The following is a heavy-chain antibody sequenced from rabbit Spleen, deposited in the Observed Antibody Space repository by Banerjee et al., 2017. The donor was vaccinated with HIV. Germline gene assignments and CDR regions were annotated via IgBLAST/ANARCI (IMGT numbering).Heavy chain of an antibody. CDR1: GFSFSSSYY. J-gene: IGHJ6*01. V-gene: IGHV1S45*01. D-gene: IGHD8-1*01. CDR3: ARDTGSSFSSYGMDL. CDR2: IYASSGTT. Sequence: QEQLVESGGGLVQPEGSLTLTCTASGFSFSSSYYMCWVRQAPGKGLEWIACIYASSGTTYYASWAKGRFTITRSTSLNTVTLQVTSLTAADTATYFCARDTGSSFSSYGMDLWGQGTLVTVS.